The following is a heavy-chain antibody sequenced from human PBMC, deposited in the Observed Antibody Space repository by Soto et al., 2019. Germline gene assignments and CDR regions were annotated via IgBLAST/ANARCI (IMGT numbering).Heavy chain of an antibody. CDR1: GGSISSSSYY. D-gene: IGHD2-2*01. J-gene: IGHJ6*03. V-gene: IGHV4-39*01. Sequence: PSETLSLTCTVSGGSISSSSYYWGWIRQPPGKGLEWIGSIYYSGSTYYNPSLKSRVTISVDTSKNQFSLKLSSVTAADTAVYYCARQVVSDYYYYYYMDVWGKGTTVTAP. CDR2: IYYSGST. CDR3: ARQVVSDYYYYYYMDV.